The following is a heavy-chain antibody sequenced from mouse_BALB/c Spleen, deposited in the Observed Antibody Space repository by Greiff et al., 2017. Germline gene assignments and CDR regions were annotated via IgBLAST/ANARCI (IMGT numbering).Heavy chain of an antibody. J-gene: IGHJ2*01. Sequence: EVKLMESGGGLVQPGGSRKLSCAASGFTFSSYGMSWVRQTPDKRLELVATINSNGGSTYYPDSVKGRFTISRDNAKNTLYLQMSSLKSEDTAMYYCARDPYGNYFDYWGQGTTLTVSS. CDR2: INSNGGST. CDR1: GFTFSSYG. CDR3: ARDPYGNYFDY. D-gene: IGHD2-1*01. V-gene: IGHV5-6-3*01.